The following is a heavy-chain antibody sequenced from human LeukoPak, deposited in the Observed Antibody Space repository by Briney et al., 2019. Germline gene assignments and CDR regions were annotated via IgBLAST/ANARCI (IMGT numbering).Heavy chain of an antibody. Sequence: SETLSLTCTVSGASINSSSYYWGWIRQPPGKGLEWIGNIYYTGSTYYNPSLKSRVTISVDGSKNQFSLKLSSVTAADTAVYYCARLSAAGTISVDSWGQGTLVTVSS. CDR1: GASINSSSYY. CDR3: ARLSAAGTISVDS. J-gene: IGHJ4*02. V-gene: IGHV4-39*01. D-gene: IGHD6-13*01. CDR2: IYYTGST.